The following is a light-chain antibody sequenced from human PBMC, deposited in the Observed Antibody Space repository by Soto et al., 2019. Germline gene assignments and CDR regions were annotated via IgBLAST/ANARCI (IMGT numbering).Light chain of an antibody. CDR1: QSAGNF. CDR3: QQHNQWPIT. Sequence: EIVMTQSPATLSVSPGXTASLSCRASQSAGNFLAWYQQKPGQAPRLLIYYISTRATGIPARFSGSGSGTEFTLTINSLQSEDSAVYYCQQHNQWPITFGQGTRLEIK. V-gene: IGKV3D-15*01. J-gene: IGKJ5*01. CDR2: YIS.